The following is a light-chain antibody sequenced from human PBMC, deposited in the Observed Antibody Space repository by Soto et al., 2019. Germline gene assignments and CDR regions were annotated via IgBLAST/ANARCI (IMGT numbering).Light chain of an antibody. CDR2: QVS. Sequence: DVVMTQSPLSLPVTLGQPASISCRSSQSLIHSDGNTYLNWFQQRPGQSPRRLIYQVSDRDSGVPDTFGGSGSGTDFTLKISRVEAEDVGVYYCMQGTHWPWTFGQGTEVEIK. J-gene: IGKJ1*01. CDR3: MQGTHWPWT. CDR1: QSLIHSDGNTY. V-gene: IGKV2-30*02.